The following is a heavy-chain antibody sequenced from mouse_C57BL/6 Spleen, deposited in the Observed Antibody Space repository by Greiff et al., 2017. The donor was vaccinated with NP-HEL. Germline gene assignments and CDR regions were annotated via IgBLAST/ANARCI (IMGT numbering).Heavy chain of an antibody. D-gene: IGHD4-1*02. CDR1: GYTFTSYW. CDR3: AKSSTGTGWYFDV. J-gene: IGHJ1*03. V-gene: IGHV1-52*01. CDR2: IDPSDSET. Sequence: QVQLQQPGAELVRPGSSVKLSCKASGYTFTSYWMHWVKQRPIQGLEWIGNIDPSDSETHYNQKFKDKATLTVDKSSSPAYMQLSSLTSEDSAVYYCAKSSTGTGWYFDVWGTGTTVTVS.